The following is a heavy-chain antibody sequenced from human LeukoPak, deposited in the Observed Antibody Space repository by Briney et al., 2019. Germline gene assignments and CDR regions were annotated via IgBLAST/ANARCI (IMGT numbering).Heavy chain of an antibody. CDR1: GGTFSSYA. D-gene: IGHD4-11*01. Sequence: ASVKVSCKASGGTFSSYAISWVRQAPGQGLEWMGGIIPIFGTANYAQKFQGRVTITADESTSTAYMELSSLRSEDTAVYYCAREEDYPYGMDVWGQGTTVTVSS. J-gene: IGHJ6*02. V-gene: IGHV1-69*13. CDR2: IIPIFGTA. CDR3: AREEDYPYGMDV.